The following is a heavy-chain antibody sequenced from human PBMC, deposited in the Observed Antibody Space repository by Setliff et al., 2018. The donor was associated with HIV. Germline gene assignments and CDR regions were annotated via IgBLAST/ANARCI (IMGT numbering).Heavy chain of an antibody. CDR1: GFTFSSYA. D-gene: IGHD3-22*01. CDR2: IGPVGTST. CDR3: AKDRYYDSSGSPFDY. V-gene: IGHV3-23*01. Sequence: GSLRLSCAASGFTFSSYAMSWVRQAPGKGLEWVSAIGPVGTSTYYVDSVKGRFTISRDNSKNTLYLQMNSLRAEDTAVYYCAKDRYYDSSGSPFDYWGQGTLVTVSS. J-gene: IGHJ4*02.